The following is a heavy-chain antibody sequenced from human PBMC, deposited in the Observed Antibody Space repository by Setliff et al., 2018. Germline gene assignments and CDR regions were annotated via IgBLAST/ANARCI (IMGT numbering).Heavy chain of an antibody. V-gene: IGHV3-7*01. D-gene: IGHD5-12*01. Sequence: GGSLGLSCAASGFTFSRYWMSWVRQAPGKGLEWVANIKQDGSEKYYADSVKGRFTISRDNAKNSLYLQMNSLRAKDTAVYYCARDWSDYDPTGYMDVWGKGTTVTVSS. CDR2: IKQDGSEK. CDR3: ARDWSDYDPTGYMDV. J-gene: IGHJ6*04. CDR1: GFTFSRYW.